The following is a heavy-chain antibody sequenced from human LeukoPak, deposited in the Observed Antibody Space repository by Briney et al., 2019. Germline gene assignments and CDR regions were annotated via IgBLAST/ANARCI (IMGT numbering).Heavy chain of an antibody. CDR3: ARAFLGWYFGY. J-gene: IGHJ4*02. D-gene: IGHD2-15*01. CDR1: GFTVSSNY. V-gene: IGHV3-66*01. CDR2: IYSGGST. Sequence: GGSLRLSCAASGFTVSSNYMSWVRQAPGKGLEWVSVIYSGGSTYYADSVKGRFTISRDNSKNTLYLQMNSLRAEDTAVYYCARAFLGWYFGYWGQGTLVTVSS.